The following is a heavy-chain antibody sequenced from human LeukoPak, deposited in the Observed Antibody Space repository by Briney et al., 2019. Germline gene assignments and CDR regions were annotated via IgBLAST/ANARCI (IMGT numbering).Heavy chain of an antibody. CDR3: ARGELVIVPAVNYYYYYMDV. J-gene: IGHJ6*03. Sequence: SETLSLTCTVSGGSISSYYWSWIRQPPGKGLEWIGYIYYSGSTNYNPSLKSRVTTSVDTSKNQFSLKLSSVTAADTAVYYCARGELVIVPAVNYYYYYMDVWGKGTTVTVSS. D-gene: IGHD2-2*01. CDR2: IYYSGST. V-gene: IGHV4-59*12. CDR1: GGSISSYY.